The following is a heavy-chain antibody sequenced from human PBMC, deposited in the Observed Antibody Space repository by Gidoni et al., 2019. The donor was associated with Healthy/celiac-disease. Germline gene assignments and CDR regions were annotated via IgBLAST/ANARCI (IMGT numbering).Heavy chain of an antibody. CDR2: IAYDGSNK. J-gene: IGHJ3*02. Sequence: QLLESGGGVDKPGRSLRLSCEASEFTFSSYGMHWVRQVTGKGLEWVAVIAYDGSNKYYADSVKGRFTISRDNSKNTLYRQMNSLRAQDTAVYYCANDHSTTWYLLVAFDILRQGTMVTVSS. D-gene: IGHD6-13*01. V-gene: IGHV3-30*18. CDR3: ANDHSTTWYLLVAFDI. CDR1: EFTFSSYG.